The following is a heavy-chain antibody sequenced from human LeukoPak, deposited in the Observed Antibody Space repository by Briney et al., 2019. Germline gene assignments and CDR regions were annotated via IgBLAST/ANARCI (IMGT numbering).Heavy chain of an antibody. V-gene: IGHV3-33*01. D-gene: IGHD1-26*01. CDR2: IWYDGSNK. Sequence: PGGSLRLSCAASGFTFSGYGMHWVRQAPGKGLEWVAVIWYDGSNKYYADSVKGRFTISRDNSKNTLYLQMNSLRAEDTAVYYCARDTPYSYYRLLDYWGQGTLVTVSS. J-gene: IGHJ4*02. CDR3: ARDTPYSYYRLLDY. CDR1: GFTFSGYG.